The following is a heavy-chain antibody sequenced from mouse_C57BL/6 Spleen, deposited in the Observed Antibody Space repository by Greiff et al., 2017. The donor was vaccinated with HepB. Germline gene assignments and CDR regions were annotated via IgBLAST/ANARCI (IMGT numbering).Heavy chain of an antibody. CDR2: ISDGGSYT. V-gene: IGHV5-4*01. J-gene: IGHJ2*01. D-gene: IGHD2-3*01. CDR3: ARDGYYPYYFDY. CDR1: GFTFSSYA. Sequence: EVKLEESGGGLVKPGGSLKLSCAASGFTFSSYAMSWVRQTPEKRLEWVATISDGGSYTYYPDNVRGRFTISRDNAKNNLYLQMSHLKSEDTAMYYCARDGYYPYYFDYWGQGTTLTVSS.